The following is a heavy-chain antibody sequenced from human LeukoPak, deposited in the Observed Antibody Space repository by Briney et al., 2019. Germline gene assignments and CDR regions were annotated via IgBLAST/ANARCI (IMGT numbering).Heavy chain of an antibody. J-gene: IGHJ4*02. CDR1: GGSFSGYY. D-gene: IGHD3-22*01. V-gene: IGHV4-34*01. CDR3: AIWYSSGYYRFDY. CDR2: INHSGST. Sequence: SETLSLTCAVYGGSFSGYYWSWIRQPPGKGLEWLGEINHSGSTNYNPSLKSRVTISVDTSKNQFSLKLSSVTAADTAVYYCAIWYSSGYYRFDYWGQGTLVTVSS.